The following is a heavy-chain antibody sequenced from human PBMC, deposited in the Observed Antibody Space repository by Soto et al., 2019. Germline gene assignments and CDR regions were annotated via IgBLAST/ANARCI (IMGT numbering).Heavy chain of an antibody. CDR3: ASDLHQMLSHKHYSYYLDV. V-gene: IGHV3-11*01. D-gene: IGHD2-2*01. J-gene: IGHJ6*03. CDR1: GFSFSDYS. Sequence: QVQLVESGGDLVKPGGSLRLSCVASGFSFSDYSMTWMRQAPGGGLDFVAFISNTAITDYYADSVKGRFTISRDNARNSVYLQMDSLRAEDAAVYYCASDLHQMLSHKHYSYYLDVWGTGTTVTVSS. CDR2: ISNTAITD.